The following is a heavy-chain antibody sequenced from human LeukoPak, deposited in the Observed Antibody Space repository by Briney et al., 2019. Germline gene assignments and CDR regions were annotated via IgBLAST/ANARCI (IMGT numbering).Heavy chain of an antibody. CDR1: GGSINSYY. J-gene: IGHJ4*02. Sequence: PSETLSLTCTVSGGSINSYYWSWIRQAPGKGLEWIGYIHYRGSTNYNPSLKSRVTISLDTSENQFSLKLSSVTAADTAVYYCAAEFDNEQWLDWDYWGRGTLVTVSS. V-gene: IGHV4-59*01. CDR3: AAEFDNEQWLDWDY. CDR2: IHYRGST. D-gene: IGHD6-19*01.